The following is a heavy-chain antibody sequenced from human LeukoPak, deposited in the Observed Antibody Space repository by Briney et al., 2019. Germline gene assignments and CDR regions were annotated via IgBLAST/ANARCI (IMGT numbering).Heavy chain of an antibody. CDR3: AKESHNYYYYHMDA. V-gene: IGHV3-30*18. J-gene: IGHJ6*03. Sequence: PGRSLRLSCAASGFTFNSYGMHWVRQAPGKGLEWVAVISYDGSNKYYADSVKGRFTISRDNSKNTLYLQMNRLRAEDTAVYYCAKESHNYYYYHMDAWGKGTTVTVSS. CDR1: GFTFNSYG. CDR2: ISYDGSNK.